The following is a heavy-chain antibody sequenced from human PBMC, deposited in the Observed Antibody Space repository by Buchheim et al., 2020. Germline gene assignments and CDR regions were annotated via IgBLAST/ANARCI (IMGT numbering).Heavy chain of an antibody. Sequence: QVQLVESGGGLVKPGGSLRLSCAASGFIFSDYYMSWIRRTPGKGLEWLASISTSSAYTYYADSVKGRFTISRDHAKNSLYLQMNSLRVEDSAIYYCARDLTGTYWFDPWGQGTL. CDR3: ARDLTGTYWFDP. CDR1: GFIFSDYY. V-gene: IGHV3-11*06. J-gene: IGHJ5*02. D-gene: IGHD1-7*01. CDR2: ISTSSAYT.